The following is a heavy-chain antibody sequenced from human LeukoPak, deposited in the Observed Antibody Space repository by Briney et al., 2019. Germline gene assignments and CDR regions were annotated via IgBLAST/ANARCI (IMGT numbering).Heavy chain of an antibody. CDR3: ARGSDNYYYYQYMDV. J-gene: IGHJ6*03. CDR1: GFTFSSYS. D-gene: IGHD3-9*01. CDR2: ISSSSSYI. Sequence: GGSLRLSCAASGFTFSSYSINWVRQAPGKGLEWVSSISSSSSYIYYADSVRGRFTISRDNAKNSLYLQLNSLRAEDTAVYYCARGSDNYYYYQYMDVWGKGATVTVSS. V-gene: IGHV3-21*01.